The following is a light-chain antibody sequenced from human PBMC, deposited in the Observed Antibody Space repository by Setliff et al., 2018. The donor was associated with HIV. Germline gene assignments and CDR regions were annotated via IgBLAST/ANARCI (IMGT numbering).Light chain of an antibody. Sequence: QSALAQPASVSGSPGQSITISCTGSSSDVGGYDYVSWYQQYPGKAPKLLIFDVSHRRSGISNRFSGSKSDNTASLTTSGLQPEDEADYYCCSYTTSNNGVVFGGGTKVTVL. CDR3: CSYTTSNNGVV. V-gene: IGLV2-14*01. CDR2: DVS. CDR1: SSDVGGYDY. J-gene: IGLJ2*01.